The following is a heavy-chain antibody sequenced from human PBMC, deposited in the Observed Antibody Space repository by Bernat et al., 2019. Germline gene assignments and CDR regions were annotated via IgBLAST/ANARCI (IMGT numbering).Heavy chain of an antibody. V-gene: IGHV4-34*01. J-gene: IGHJ4*02. CDR2: INHSGST. D-gene: IGHD2-2*01. CDR1: GGSFSGYY. CDR3: ARGRAGPRTPIVVVPAAMSFDY. Sequence: QVQLQQWGAGLLKPSETLSLTCAVYGGSFSGYYWSWIRQPPGKGLEWIGEINHSGSTNYNTSLNSRVTISVDSTKNQFSLKLSCVTAADTAGYYCARGRAGPRTPIVVVPAAMSFDYWGQGTLVTVSS.